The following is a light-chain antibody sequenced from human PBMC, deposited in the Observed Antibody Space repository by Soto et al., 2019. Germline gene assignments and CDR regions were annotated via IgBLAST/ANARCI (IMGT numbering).Light chain of an antibody. V-gene: IGKV3-11*01. CDR3: QQRRDWPIT. CDR2: DAS. Sequence: EIVLTQSPDTLSLSPGESATLSCRASLTINTYLSWYQQKPGQVPRLLMFDASNRATGIPARFSGSGSGTDFTLTISSLEPEDCAVYYCQQRRDWPITFGGGTKVEIK. CDR1: LTINTY. J-gene: IGKJ4*01.